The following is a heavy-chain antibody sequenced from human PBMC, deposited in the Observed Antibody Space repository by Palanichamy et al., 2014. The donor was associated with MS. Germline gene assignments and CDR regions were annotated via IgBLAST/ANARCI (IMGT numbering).Heavy chain of an antibody. Sequence: EVQLVQSGAEVKKSGESLKISCKSSGYTFTTYWIGWVRQMPGKGLEWMGIIYPGDSDTRYSPSFQGQVTISADKSISTAYLQWSSLKTSDTAMYYCARHSRSSSGWYKDYWGQGTLVTVSS. J-gene: IGHJ4*02. V-gene: IGHV5-51*01. CDR2: IYPGDSDT. D-gene: IGHD6-19*01. CDR1: GYTFTTYW. CDR3: ARHSRSSSGWYKDY.